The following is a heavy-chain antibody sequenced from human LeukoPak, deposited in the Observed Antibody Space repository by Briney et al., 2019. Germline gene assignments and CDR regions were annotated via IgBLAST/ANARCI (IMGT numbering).Heavy chain of an antibody. CDR2: IIPIFGTA. V-gene: IGHV1-69*13. D-gene: IGHD3-22*01. J-gene: IGHJ4*02. CDR3: ATYYYDSSGYYSVPLIFDY. CDR1: GGTFSSYA. Sequence: SVKVSCKASGGTFSSYASSRVRQAPGQGLEWMGGIIPIFGTANYAQKFQGRVTITADESTSTAYMELSSLRSEDTAVYYCATYYYDSSGYYSVPLIFDYWGQGTLVTVSS.